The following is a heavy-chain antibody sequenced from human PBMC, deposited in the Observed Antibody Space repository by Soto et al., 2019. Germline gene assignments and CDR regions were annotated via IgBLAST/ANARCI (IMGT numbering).Heavy chain of an antibody. D-gene: IGHD3-10*01. CDR2: ISGSGGST. J-gene: IGHJ4*02. V-gene: IGHV3-23*01. CDR1: GFTFSSYA. CDR3: AKDMVRGVIMIDY. Sequence: EVQLLESGGGLVQPGGSLRLSCAASGFTFSSYAMSWVRQAPGKGLEWVSAISGSGGSTYYADSVKGRFTISRDTSKNTLYLQMNSLRAEDTAVYYCAKDMVRGVIMIDYWGQGTLVTVSS.